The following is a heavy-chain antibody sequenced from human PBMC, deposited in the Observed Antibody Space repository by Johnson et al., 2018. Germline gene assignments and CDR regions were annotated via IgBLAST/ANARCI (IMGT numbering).Heavy chain of an antibody. D-gene: IGHD2-15*01. CDR2: INWNGGST. V-gene: IGHV3-20*04. J-gene: IGHJ6*03. CDR3: ARVGIRYCSGGSCYYYYYYMDV. Sequence: EVQLVESGGGVVRPGGSLRLSCAASGFTFDDYGMSWVRQAPGKGLEWVSGINWNGGSTGYADSVKGRFTISRDNAKNSLDLQMNSLRAEDTALYYCARVGIRYCSGGSCYYYYYYMDVWGKGTTVTVSS. CDR1: GFTFDDYG.